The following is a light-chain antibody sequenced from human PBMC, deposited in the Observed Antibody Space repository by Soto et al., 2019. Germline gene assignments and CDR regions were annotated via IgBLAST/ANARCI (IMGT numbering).Light chain of an antibody. V-gene: IGKV1-9*01. Sequence: IQLTQSPSSLSVSVGDRVTITCRASQGLSSYLAWYQQKPGKAPKLLIYAASTLQSGVPSRFSGSGSETDFTLTISSLQAEDFATYYCLQNYFYPFTFGPGTKVDIK. J-gene: IGKJ3*01. CDR2: AAS. CDR1: QGLSSY. CDR3: LQNYFYPFT.